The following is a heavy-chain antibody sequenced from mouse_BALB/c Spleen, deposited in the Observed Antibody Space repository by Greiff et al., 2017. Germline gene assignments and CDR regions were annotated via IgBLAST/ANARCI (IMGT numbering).Heavy chain of an antibody. D-gene: IGHD2-4*01. V-gene: IGHV5-17*02. CDR3: ARSDYDHAMDY. CDR2: ISSGSSTI. Sequence: DVKLVESGGGLVQPGGSRKLSCAASGFTFSSFGMHWVRQAPEKGLEWVAYISSGSSTIYYADTVKGRFTISRDNPKNTLFLQMTSLRSEDTAMYYCARSDYDHAMDYWGQGTSVTVSS. J-gene: IGHJ4*01. CDR1: GFTFSSFG.